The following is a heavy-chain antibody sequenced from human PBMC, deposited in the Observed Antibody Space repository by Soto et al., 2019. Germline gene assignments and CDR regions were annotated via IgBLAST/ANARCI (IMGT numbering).Heavy chain of an antibody. D-gene: IGHD3-22*01. CDR2: IFHSGTT. J-gene: IGHJ4*02. V-gene: IGHV4-38-2*01. CDR3: ARLLVDSRGYYYFDY. CDR1: GYSISSGYY. Sequence: SETLSLTCAVSGYSISSGYYWGWIRQPPGKGLEWLGSIFHSGTTYDNPSLKGRVTISVDMSKNQFSLKLTSVTAADTAVYYCARLLVDSRGYYYFDYWGQGTLVTVSS.